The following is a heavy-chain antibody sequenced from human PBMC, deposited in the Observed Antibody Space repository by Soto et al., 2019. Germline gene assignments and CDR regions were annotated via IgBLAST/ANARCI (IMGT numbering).Heavy chain of an antibody. Sequence: ASVKVSCKASGYTFTSYAMHWVRQAPGQRLEWMGWINAGNGNTKYSQKFQGRVTITRDTSASTAYMELSSLRSEDTAVYYCARPRGYYYYYGMDVWGQGTTVTVSS. CDR3: ARPRGYYYYYGMDV. D-gene: IGHD3-10*01. CDR2: INAGNGNT. CDR1: GYTFTSYA. J-gene: IGHJ6*02. V-gene: IGHV1-3*01.